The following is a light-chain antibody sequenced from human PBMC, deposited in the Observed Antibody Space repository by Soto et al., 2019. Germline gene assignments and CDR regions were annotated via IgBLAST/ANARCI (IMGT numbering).Light chain of an antibody. Sequence: EIVLTQSPATLSLSPGGRATLSCRASQSVSSYLAWYQHKPGQAPRLLIYGASNRAAGIPARFSGSGSGTDFTLTISSLEPEDFAVYYCQQRSNWPLTFGPGTKVDI. J-gene: IGKJ3*01. CDR1: QSVSSY. V-gene: IGKV3-11*01. CDR3: QQRSNWPLT. CDR2: GAS.